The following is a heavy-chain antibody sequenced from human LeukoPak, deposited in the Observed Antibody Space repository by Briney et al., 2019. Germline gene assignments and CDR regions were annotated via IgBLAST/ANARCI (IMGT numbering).Heavy chain of an antibody. CDR3: ARSYDSSGQNGLPGDY. Sequence: PSETLSLTCAVYGGSFSGYYWGWIRQPPGKGLEGVGEINHSGSTNYNPSLKSRVTISVDTSKNQFSLKLSSVTAADTAVYYCARSYDSSGQNGLPGDYCGQGTLVTVSS. D-gene: IGHD3-22*01. CDR1: GGSFSGYY. J-gene: IGHJ4*02. V-gene: IGHV4-34*01. CDR2: INHSGST.